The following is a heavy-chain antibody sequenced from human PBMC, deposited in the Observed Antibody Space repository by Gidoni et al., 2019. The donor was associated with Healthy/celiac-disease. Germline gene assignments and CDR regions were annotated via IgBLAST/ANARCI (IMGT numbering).Heavy chain of an antibody. Sequence: EVQLVESGGGLVQPGGSLRLSCAASGFRCSSYWMSWVRQAPGKGLEWVANIKQDGSEKYYVDSVKGRFTISRDNAKNSLYLQMNSLRAEDTAVYYCASNFWSGYKFEYWGQGTLVTVSS. V-gene: IGHV3-7*03. CDR2: IKQDGSEK. D-gene: IGHD3-3*01. J-gene: IGHJ4*02. CDR1: GFRCSSYW. CDR3: ASNFWSGYKFEY.